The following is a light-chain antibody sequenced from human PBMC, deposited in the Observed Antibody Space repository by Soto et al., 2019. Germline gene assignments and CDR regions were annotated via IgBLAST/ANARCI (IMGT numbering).Light chain of an antibody. CDR2: AVN. V-gene: IGLV2-14*03. CDR1: SSDFRGYNY. Sequence: QSVLTQPASVSGSPGQSITLSCSAISSDFRGYNYVYWYQQHTGEAPKLIIYAVNNPRSGVSNRFSGSTYATTASLTIPELGVDDEADDYYSSYSYTTTLVVFGTGTKVTVL. CDR3: SSYSYTTTLVV. J-gene: IGLJ1*01.